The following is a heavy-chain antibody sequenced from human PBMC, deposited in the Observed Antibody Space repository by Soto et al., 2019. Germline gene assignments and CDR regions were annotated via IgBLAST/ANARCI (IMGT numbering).Heavy chain of an antibody. CDR3: ARSQGSSTSLEIYYYYYYGMDA. Sequence: QVQLVQSGAEVKKPGSSVKVSCKASGGTFSSYAISWVRQAPGQGLEWMGGIIPISGTGNYAQKFQGRVTITADESTSTAYMELSSLRSEDTAVYYCARSQGSSTSLEIYYYYYYGMDAWGQGTTVTVSS. J-gene: IGHJ6*02. CDR1: GGTFSSYA. V-gene: IGHV1-69*01. D-gene: IGHD2-2*01. CDR2: IIPISGTG.